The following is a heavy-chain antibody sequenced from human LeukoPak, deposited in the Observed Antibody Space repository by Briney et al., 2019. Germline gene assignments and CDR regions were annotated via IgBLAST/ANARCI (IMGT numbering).Heavy chain of an antibody. Sequence: ASVKVSCKASGYTFTGYYMHWVRQAPGQGLEWMGWINPNSGGTNYAQKFRGRVTMTRDTPISTAYMELSRLRSDDTAVYYCARISITGSLFDYWGQGTLVTVSS. D-gene: IGHD1-20*01. CDR3: ARISITGSLFDY. CDR2: INPNSGGT. CDR1: GYTFTGYY. J-gene: IGHJ4*02. V-gene: IGHV1-2*02.